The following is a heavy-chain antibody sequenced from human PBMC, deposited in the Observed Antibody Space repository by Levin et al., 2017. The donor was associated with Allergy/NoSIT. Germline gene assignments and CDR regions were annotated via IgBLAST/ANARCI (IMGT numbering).Heavy chain of an antibody. CDR2: LFSSDEK. V-gene: IGHV2-26*01. CDR3: ARLKNGYFDY. Sequence: SGPTLVKPTETLTLTCTVSGFSLSQATMGVSWIRQPPGKALEWLAHLFSSDEKAYKTSLRSRLSTSKDTSKSQVVLNVTNMDPEDTATYYCARLKNGYFDYWGQGILVSVSS. CDR1: GFSLSQATMG. D-gene: IGHD1-1*01. J-gene: IGHJ4*02.